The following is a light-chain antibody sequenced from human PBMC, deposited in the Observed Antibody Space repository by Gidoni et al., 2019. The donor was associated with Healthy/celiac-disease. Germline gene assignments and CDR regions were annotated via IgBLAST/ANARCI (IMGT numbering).Light chain of an antibody. J-gene: IGKJ2*03. Sequence: EIVMTQSPATLSVSPGERATLSCRASQSVRSNLAWYQQKPGQAPRLLIYGASPRATGIPARFSGSGSGTAFTLTIRSLQSADFAVYYCPQYNNWPPASFGQGTKLEIQ. CDR1: QSVRSN. CDR2: GAS. CDR3: PQYNNWPPAS. V-gene: IGKV3D-15*01.